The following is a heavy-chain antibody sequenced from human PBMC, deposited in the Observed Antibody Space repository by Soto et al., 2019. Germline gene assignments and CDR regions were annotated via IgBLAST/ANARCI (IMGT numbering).Heavy chain of an antibody. CDR3: AKQLDITLVRGVIGYCDY. CDR1: GFTFSTYG. J-gene: IGHJ4*02. CDR2: ISYDGSDE. V-gene: IGHV3-30*18. D-gene: IGHD3-10*01. Sequence: GGSLRLSCAASGFTFSTYGMHWVRQAPGKGLEWVAVISYDGSDEYYADSVKGRFTISRDNSKNTLYLQMNSLRAEDTAVYYCAKQLDITLVRGVIGYCDYWGQGTLVTVSS.